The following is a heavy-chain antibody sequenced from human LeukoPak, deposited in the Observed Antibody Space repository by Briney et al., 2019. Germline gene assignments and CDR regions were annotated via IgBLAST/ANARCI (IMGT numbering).Heavy chain of an antibody. CDR2: ISAYNGNT. CDR1: GYTFTSYG. D-gene: IGHD3-22*01. Sequence: ASVKVSCKASGYTFTSYGISWVRQAPGQGLEWVGWISAYNGNTNYAQKLQGRVTMTTDTSTSTAYMELRSLRSDDTAVYYCARVEETYYYDSSGYEMDYWGQGTLVTVSS. CDR3: ARVEETYYYDSSGYEMDY. J-gene: IGHJ4*02. V-gene: IGHV1-18*01.